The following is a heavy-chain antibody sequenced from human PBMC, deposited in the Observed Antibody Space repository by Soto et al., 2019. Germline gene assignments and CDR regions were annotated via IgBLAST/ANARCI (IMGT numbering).Heavy chain of an antibody. CDR1: GFTFSSYS. V-gene: IGHV3-48*01. J-gene: IGHJ6*03. CDR2: ISSSSSTI. Sequence: GGSLRLSWGASGFTFSSYSMSWVRQAQGKGLEWVSYISSSSSTIYYADSVKGRFTISRDNAKNSLYLQMNSLRAEDTAVYYCARDLVATIAPYYYYYMDVWGKGTTVTVSS. D-gene: IGHD5-12*01. CDR3: ARDLVATIAPYYYYYMDV.